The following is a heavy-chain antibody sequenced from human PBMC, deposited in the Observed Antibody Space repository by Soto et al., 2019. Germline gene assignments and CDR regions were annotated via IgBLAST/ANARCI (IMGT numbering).Heavy chain of an antibody. CDR2: IYYSGIT. D-gene: IGHD6-13*01. Sequence: QVQLQESGPGLVKPSQTLSLTCTVSGGSISSGGYYWSWIRQRPGKGLEWIGYIYYSGITYYNPSLKSRVTISVDTSKNQFSLKLSSVTAADTAVYYCARDRAAAKYGMDVWGQGTTVTVSS. CDR3: ARDRAAAKYGMDV. V-gene: IGHV4-31*03. J-gene: IGHJ6*02. CDR1: GGSISSGGYY.